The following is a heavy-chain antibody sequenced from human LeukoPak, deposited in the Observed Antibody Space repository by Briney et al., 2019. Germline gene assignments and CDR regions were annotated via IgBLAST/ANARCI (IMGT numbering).Heavy chain of an antibody. CDR3: ARRGLRFLESVKYSWFDP. CDR2: INHSGST. J-gene: IGHJ5*02. Sequence: SETLSLTCAVDGGSFSGYYWTWIRHPPGKGLEWIGEINHSGSTNYNPSLKSRVTISVDTSKSQFSLKLSSVTAADTAIYFCARRGLRFLESVKYSWFDPWGEGTLVTVSS. V-gene: IGHV4-34*01. D-gene: IGHD3-3*01. CDR1: GGSFSGYY.